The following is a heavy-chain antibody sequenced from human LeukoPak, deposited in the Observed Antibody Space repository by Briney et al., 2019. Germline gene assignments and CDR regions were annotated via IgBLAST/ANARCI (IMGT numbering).Heavy chain of an antibody. Sequence: GESLKISCKGSGYSFTSYWIGWVRQMPGKGLEWMGIIYPGDSDTRYSPSFQGQVTISADKSISTAYLQWSSLKASDTAMYYCARLGLGSSRYYYGMDVWGQGTTVTVSS. J-gene: IGHJ6*02. D-gene: IGHD6-13*01. CDR1: GYSFTSYW. V-gene: IGHV5-51*01. CDR3: ARLGLGSSRYYYGMDV. CDR2: IYPGDSDT.